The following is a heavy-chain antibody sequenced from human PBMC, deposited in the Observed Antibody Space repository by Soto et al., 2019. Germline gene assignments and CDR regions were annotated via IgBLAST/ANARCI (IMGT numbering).Heavy chain of an antibody. D-gene: IGHD3-3*01. Sequence: SETLSLTCTVSGGSISSYYWSWIRQPAGKGLEWIGRMYTSGSTNYNPSLKSRVTMSVDTPKNQFSLKLSSVTAADTAVYYCARDVRLTIFGMVTYYYGMDVWGQGTTVTV. J-gene: IGHJ6*02. CDR1: GGSISSYY. V-gene: IGHV4-4*07. CDR2: MYTSGST. CDR3: ARDVRLTIFGMVTYYYGMDV.